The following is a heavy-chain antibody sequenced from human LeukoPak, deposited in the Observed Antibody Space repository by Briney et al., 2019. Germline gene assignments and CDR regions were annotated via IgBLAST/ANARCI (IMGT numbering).Heavy chain of an antibody. CDR3: AREKHLVRDAFDI. CDR2: IIPIFGTA. J-gene: IGHJ3*02. V-gene: IGHV1-69*13. CDR1: GGTFSSYA. Sequence: SVKVSCKASGGTFSSYAISWVRQAPGQGLEWMGGIIPIFGTANYAQKFQGRVTITADESTSTAYMELSSLRSEDTAVYYCAREKHLVRDAFDIWGQGTMVTVSS. D-gene: IGHD6-13*01.